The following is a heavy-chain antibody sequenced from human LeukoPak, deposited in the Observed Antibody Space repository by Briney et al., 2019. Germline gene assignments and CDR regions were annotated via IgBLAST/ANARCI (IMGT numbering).Heavy chain of an antibody. J-gene: IGHJ4*02. V-gene: IGHV4-39*07. CDR3: ARDPDSSSWHDY. D-gene: IGHD6-13*01. Sequence: PSETLSLTCTVSGGSISSSSYYWGWIRQPPGKGLEWIGSIYYSGSTYYNPSLKSRVTISVDTSKNQFSLKLSSVTAADTAVYYCARDPDSSSWHDYWGQGTLVTVSS. CDR1: GGSISSSSYY. CDR2: IYYSGST.